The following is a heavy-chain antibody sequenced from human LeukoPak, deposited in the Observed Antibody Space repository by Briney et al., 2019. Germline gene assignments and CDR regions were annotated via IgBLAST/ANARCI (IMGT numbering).Heavy chain of an antibody. D-gene: IGHD3/OR15-3a*01. CDR1: GYTFTSYG. CDR3: ARMGGLHFYYYYMDV. CDR2: ISAYNGNT. J-gene: IGHJ6*03. V-gene: IGHV1-18*01. Sequence: ASVKVSCKASGYTFTSYGISWVRQAPGQGLEWMGWISAYNGNTNYAQKLQGRVTMTIDTSTSTAYMEMTSLRSDDTAVYYCARMGGLHFYYYYMDVWGKGTTVTVSS.